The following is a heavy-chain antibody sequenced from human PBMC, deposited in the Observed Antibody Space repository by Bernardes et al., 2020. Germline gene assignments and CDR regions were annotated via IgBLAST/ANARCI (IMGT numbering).Heavy chain of an antibody. D-gene: IGHD3-9*01. CDR3: ARVGLVINAFDI. CDR2: IYYSGST. CDR1: GGSISSGGYY. V-gene: IGHV4-31*03. Sequence: SETLSLTCTVSGGSISSGGYYWSWIRQHPGKGLEWIGYIYYSGSTYYNPSLKSRVTISVDTSKNQFSLKLSSVTAADTAVYYCARVGLVINAFDIWGQGTMVTVSS. J-gene: IGHJ3*02.